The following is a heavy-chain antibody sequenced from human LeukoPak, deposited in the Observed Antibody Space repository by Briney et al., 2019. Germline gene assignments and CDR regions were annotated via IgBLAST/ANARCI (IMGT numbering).Heavy chain of an antibody. V-gene: IGHV4-59*01. Sequence: SETLSLTCTVSGGSISSYYWSWIRQPPGKGLEWIGYIYYSGSTNYNPSLKSRVTISVDTSKNQFSLKLSSVTAADTAVYYCARDREWSSIAACPVHYFDYWGQGTLVTVSS. CDR1: GGSISSYY. CDR2: IYYSGST. CDR3: ARDREWSSIAACPVHYFDY. D-gene: IGHD6-6*01. J-gene: IGHJ4*02.